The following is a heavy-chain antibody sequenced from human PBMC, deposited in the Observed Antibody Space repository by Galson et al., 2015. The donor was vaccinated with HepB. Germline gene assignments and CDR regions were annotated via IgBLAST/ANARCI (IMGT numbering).Heavy chain of an antibody. V-gene: IGHV1-24*01. CDR1: GYTLTELS. CDR3: ATEFISEQLVRSLGMDA. CDR2: FDPEGGET. D-gene: IGHD6-13*01. Sequence: SVKVSCKVSGYTLTELSMHWVRQAPGKGLEWMGGFDPEGGETIYAQKFQGRVTMTEDTPTDTAYMELSSLRSEDTAVYYCATEFISEQLVRSLGMDAWGQGTTVTVSS. J-gene: IGHJ6*02.